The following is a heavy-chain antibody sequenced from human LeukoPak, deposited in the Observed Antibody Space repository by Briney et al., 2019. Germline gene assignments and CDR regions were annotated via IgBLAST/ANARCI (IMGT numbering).Heavy chain of an antibody. CDR1: VFTFSSYA. CDR3: AKDRDYSKSVWDY. J-gene: IGHJ4*02. D-gene: IGHD4-11*01. CDR2: ISGSGGST. Sequence: GWSLRLSCAASVFTFSSYAMSWVRNSPGKGLHWVSAISGSGGSTYYADSVKGRFTITRDNSKNTLYLQMNSLRADDTAVYYCAKDRDYSKSVWDYWGQGTLVTVSS. V-gene: IGHV3-23*01.